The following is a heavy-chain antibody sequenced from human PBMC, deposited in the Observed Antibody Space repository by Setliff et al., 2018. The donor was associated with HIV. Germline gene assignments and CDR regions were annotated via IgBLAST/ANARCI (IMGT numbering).Heavy chain of an antibody. CDR3: ARSTVGVGATFP. CDR1: GDSINTHY. D-gene: IGHD1-26*01. J-gene: IGHJ4*02. V-gene: IGHV4-59*11. CDR2: VSHTGNT. Sequence: CTVSGDSINTHYWSWIRQPPGKGLEWIGYVSHTGNTNSNPSLKSRVTISVDTSKNEFSLRLRSVTAADTAIYYCARSTVGVGATFPWGRGTLVTVSS.